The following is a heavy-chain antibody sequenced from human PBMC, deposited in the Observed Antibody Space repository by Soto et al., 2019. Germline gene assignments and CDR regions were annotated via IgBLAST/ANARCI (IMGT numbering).Heavy chain of an antibody. J-gene: IGHJ5*02. Sequence: ASVKVSCKASGYTFTSYAMHWVRQAPGQRLEWMGWINAGNGNTKYSQKFQGRVTITRDTSASTAYMELSSLRSEDTAVYYCARDLNSIAAAANWFDPWGQGTLVTVSS. V-gene: IGHV1-3*01. CDR1: GYTFTSYA. CDR3: ARDLNSIAAAANWFDP. CDR2: INAGNGNT. D-gene: IGHD6-13*01.